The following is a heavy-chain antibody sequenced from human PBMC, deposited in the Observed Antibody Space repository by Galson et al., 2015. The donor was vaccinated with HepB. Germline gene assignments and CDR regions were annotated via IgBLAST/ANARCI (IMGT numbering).Heavy chain of an antibody. V-gene: IGHV3-48*01. Sequence: SLRLSCAASGFTFSSYSMNWVRQAPGKGLEWVSNISSSRSTKNYADSVKGRFTISRDKAKNSLYLQMNSRRAEDTAVDYCAGRGYSYGIVDYWGQGTLVTVSS. CDR1: GFTFSSYS. CDR2: ISSSRSTK. CDR3: AGRGYSYGIVDY. J-gene: IGHJ4*02. D-gene: IGHD5-18*01.